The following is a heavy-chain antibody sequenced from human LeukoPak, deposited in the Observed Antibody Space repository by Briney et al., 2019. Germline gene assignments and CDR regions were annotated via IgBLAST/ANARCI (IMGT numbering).Heavy chain of an antibody. Sequence: PSETLSLTCTVSGGSISPYYWTWIRQPPGKGLEWIGYIYYSGSTKYNPSLKSRVTISVDMSKNQFSLNLSSVTAADTAVYYCARLDSSGCLSVWGQGTLVTVSS. CDR3: ARLDSSGCLSV. V-gene: IGHV4-59*08. CDR1: GGSISPYY. D-gene: IGHD6-19*01. J-gene: IGHJ4*02. CDR2: IYYSGST.